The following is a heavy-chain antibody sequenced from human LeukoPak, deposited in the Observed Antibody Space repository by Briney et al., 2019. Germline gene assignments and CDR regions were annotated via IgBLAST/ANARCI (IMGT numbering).Heavy chain of an antibody. CDR3: ARSGKAAAGTWPDFDY. CDR1: GGSISSSSYY. V-gene: IGHV4-39*07. CDR2: IYYSGST. Sequence: PSETLSLTCTVSGGSISSSSYYWGWIRQPPGTGLEWLGSIYYSGSTYYNPSLKSRVTISVDTSKNQFSLKLSSVTAADTAVYYCARSGKAAAGTWPDFDYWGQGTLVTVSS. D-gene: IGHD6-13*01. J-gene: IGHJ4*02.